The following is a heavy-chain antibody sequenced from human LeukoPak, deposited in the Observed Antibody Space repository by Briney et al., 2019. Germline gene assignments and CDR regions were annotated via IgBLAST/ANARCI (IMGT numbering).Heavy chain of an antibody. V-gene: IGHV5-51*01. D-gene: IGHD5-18*01. CDR3: VSGLVGYSYGDVEFYFDY. J-gene: IGHJ4*02. Sequence: GASLKISSKGSGYSFTSYWIGCVRQIPGKGLEWMGIIYPGDSDNTYSPSFQGQVIISADKYISTAYLQWSSLQASDTAMYYCVSGLVGYSYGDVEFYFDYWAQEPLVTVPS. CDR1: GYSFTSYW. CDR2: IYPGDSDN.